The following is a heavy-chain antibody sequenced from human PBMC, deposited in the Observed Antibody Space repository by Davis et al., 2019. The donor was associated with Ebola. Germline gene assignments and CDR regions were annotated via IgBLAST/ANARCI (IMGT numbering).Heavy chain of an antibody. D-gene: IGHD3-10*01. CDR2: IYYGGNT. CDR1: SLTFSSYW. CDR3: ARGEDRVPLYFFYGMDV. V-gene: IGHV4-59*12. Sequence: ESLKISCAASSLTFSSYWMSWIRQPPGKGLEWVGYIYYGGNTNYNPSLKSRVTVSLDTSKNQFSLRLSSVTAADTAIYYCARGEDRVPLYFFYGMDVWGQGTTVTVSS. J-gene: IGHJ6*02.